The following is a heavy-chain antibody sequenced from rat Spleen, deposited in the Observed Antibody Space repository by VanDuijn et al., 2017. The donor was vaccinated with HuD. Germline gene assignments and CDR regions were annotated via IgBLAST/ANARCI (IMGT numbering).Heavy chain of an antibody. CDR1: GNSIANGYR. Sequence: EVQLQESGPGLVKPSQSLSLTCSVTGNSIANGYRWNWIRRFPGSKLEWMGYINSAGTTVYNPSLKSRISITRDTTRNQFFLQVNSVTTEDTATYYCTTDRLGADYFDYWGQGVMVTVSS. V-gene: IGHV3-3*01. CDR2: INSAGTT. CDR3: TTDRLGADYFDY. J-gene: IGHJ2*01. D-gene: IGHD5-1*01.